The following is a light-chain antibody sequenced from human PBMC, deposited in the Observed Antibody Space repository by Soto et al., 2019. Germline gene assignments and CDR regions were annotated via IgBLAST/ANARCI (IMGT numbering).Light chain of an antibody. CDR2: DTS. V-gene: IGKV3-11*01. J-gene: IGKJ5*01. CDR3: QQRSRWPIT. Sequence: EIVLTQSPATLSLFPGERATLSCRASQSVSTYLAWYQQKPGQAPRLLIHDTSDRATGVPARFSGSGSETEFTLTISSLDPEDFAIYYCQQRSRWPITFGQGTRLEIK. CDR1: QSVSTY.